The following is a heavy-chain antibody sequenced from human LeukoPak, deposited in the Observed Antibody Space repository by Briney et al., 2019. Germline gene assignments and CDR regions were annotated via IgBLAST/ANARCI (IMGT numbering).Heavy chain of an antibody. Sequence: ASVKVSCKASGYTFTSYYMHWVRQALGQGLEWMGIINPSGGSTSYAQKFQGRVTMTRDTSTSTVYMELSSLRSEDTAVYYCARDYLRADSSGYYSLGYWGQGTLVTVSS. CDR1: GYTFTSYY. CDR2: INPSGGST. D-gene: IGHD3-22*01. J-gene: IGHJ4*02. CDR3: ARDYLRADSSGYYSLGY. V-gene: IGHV1-46*01.